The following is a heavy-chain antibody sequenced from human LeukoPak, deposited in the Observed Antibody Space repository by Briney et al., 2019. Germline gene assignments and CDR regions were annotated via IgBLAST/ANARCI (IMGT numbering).Heavy chain of an antibody. CDR2: ISSSSYI. Sequence: GGSLRLSCAASGFTFSTYSMKWVRQAPGKGLEWVSSISSSSYIYYADSVKGRFTISRDNAKNSLYLQMNSLRAEDTAVYYCAREGSSYAPSQPFYFDSWGQGTLVTVSS. J-gene: IGHJ4*02. D-gene: IGHD3-10*01. CDR3: AREGSSYAPSQPFYFDS. V-gene: IGHV3-21*01. CDR1: GFTFSTYS.